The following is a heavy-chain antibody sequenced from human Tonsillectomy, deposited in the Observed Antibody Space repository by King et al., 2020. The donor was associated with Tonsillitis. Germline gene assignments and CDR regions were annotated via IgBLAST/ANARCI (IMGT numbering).Heavy chain of an antibody. J-gene: IGHJ5*02. Sequence: VQLVESGAEVKKPGESLRISCKGSGYSFTSYWINWVRQMPGKGLEWMGKIDPSDSDTKYSPSFEGHVTISADKSISTAYLQWSSLKASDTAMYYFVRLGSSSYNWVDPWGQGTLVTVSS. CDR2: IDPSDSDT. V-gene: IGHV5-10-1*03. CDR1: GYSFTSYW. D-gene: IGHD6-13*01. CDR3: VRLGSSSYNWVDP.